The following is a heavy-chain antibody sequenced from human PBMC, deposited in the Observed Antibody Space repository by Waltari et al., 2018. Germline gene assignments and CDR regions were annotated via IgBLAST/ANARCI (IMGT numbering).Heavy chain of an antibody. J-gene: IGHJ3*02. D-gene: IGHD6-6*01. CDR3: ARDGSSHAFDI. V-gene: IGHV4-4*07. Sequence: VQLVESGGGLVKPGGSLRLSCAASGFTFSSYSMNWVRQAPGKGLEWIGRIYTSGSTNYNPSLKSRVTMSVDTSKNQFSLKLSSVTAADTAVYYCARDGSSHAFDIWGQGTMVTVSS. CDR2: IYTSGST. CDR1: GFTFSSYS.